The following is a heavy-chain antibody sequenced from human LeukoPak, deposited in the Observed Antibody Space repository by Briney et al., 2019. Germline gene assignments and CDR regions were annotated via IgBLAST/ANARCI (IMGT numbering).Heavy chain of an antibody. V-gene: IGHV4-34*01. CDR3: ARGGYRGYDLPDY. J-gene: IGHJ4*02. CDR1: GGSFSGYY. D-gene: IGHD5-12*01. Sequence: SETLSLTCGVSGGSFSGYYWSWIRQSPGKGLEWIGEINESGSTDYNPSLKSRVTISVDTSKNQFSLNLSSVTAADTAVYYCARGGYRGYDLPDYWGQGTLVTVSS. CDR2: INESGST.